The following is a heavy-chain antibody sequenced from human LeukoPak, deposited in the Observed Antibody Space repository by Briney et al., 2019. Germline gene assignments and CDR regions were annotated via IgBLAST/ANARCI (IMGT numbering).Heavy chain of an antibody. CDR1: GGTFSSYA. CDR2: IIPIFGTA. CDR3: ASDDPGDQSYYYYGMDV. D-gene: IGHD4-17*01. Sequence: ASVKVSCKASGGTFSSYAISWVRQAPGQGLEWMGGIIPIFGTANYAQKFQGRVTITADESTSTAYVELSSLRSEDTAVYYCASDDPGDQSYYYYGMDVWGQGTTVTVSS. J-gene: IGHJ6*02. V-gene: IGHV1-69*01.